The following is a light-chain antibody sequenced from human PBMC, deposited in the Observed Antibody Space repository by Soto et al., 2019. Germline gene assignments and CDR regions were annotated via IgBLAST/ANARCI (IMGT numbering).Light chain of an antibody. CDR1: QAISSY. Sequence: DIQLTQSPSFLSASVGDRDTITCRASQAISSYFAWYQQKPGKAPQLLIYAASTLQSGVPSRFSGKRSGTDFTLTISSLQPEDFATYYCQQLNSAPYTFGQGTKLEIK. CDR2: AAS. V-gene: IGKV1-9*01. CDR3: QQLNSAPYT. J-gene: IGKJ2*01.